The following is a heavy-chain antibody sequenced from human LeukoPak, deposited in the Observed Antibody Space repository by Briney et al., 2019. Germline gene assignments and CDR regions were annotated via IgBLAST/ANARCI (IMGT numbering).Heavy chain of an antibody. Sequence: PSETLSLTCTVSGGSVSSGSYYWSWIRQPPGKGLEWIGYIYYSGSTNYNPSLKSRVTISVDKSKNQFSLKLSSVTAADTAVYYCARDVPAANDYGMDVWGQGTTVTVSS. CDR3: ARDVPAANDYGMDV. D-gene: IGHD2-2*01. V-gene: IGHV4-61*01. CDR1: GGSVSSGSYY. CDR2: IYYSGST. J-gene: IGHJ6*02.